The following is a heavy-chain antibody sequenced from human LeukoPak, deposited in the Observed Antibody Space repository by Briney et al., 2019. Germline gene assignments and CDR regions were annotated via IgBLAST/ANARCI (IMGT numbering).Heavy chain of an antibody. D-gene: IGHD6-13*01. Sequence: GGSLRLSCAASGFTFSSSGMNWVRQAPGKGLEWVSSISSSSSYIYYADSVKGRFTISRDNAKNSLYLQMNSLRAEDTAVYYCARDRVAAGSFDYWGQGTLVTVSS. CDR3: ARDRVAAGSFDY. V-gene: IGHV3-21*01. CDR1: GFTFSSSG. CDR2: ISSSSSYI. J-gene: IGHJ4*02.